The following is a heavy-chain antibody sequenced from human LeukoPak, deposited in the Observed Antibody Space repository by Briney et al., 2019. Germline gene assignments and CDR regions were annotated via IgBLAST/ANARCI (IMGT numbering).Heavy chain of an antibody. CDR3: AKYCSGATCSGY. Sequence: PGGSLRLPRATSGFNLNRYSMCWVRPAPGKGPEWVSGIKESGDITYYADSVKGRFTISRDNSKNTLYLQMNSLRAEDTAKYYCAKYCSGATCSGYWGQGTLVTVSS. D-gene: IGHD2-15*01. V-gene: IGHV3-23*01. J-gene: IGHJ4*02. CDR2: IKESGDIT. CDR1: GFNLNRYS.